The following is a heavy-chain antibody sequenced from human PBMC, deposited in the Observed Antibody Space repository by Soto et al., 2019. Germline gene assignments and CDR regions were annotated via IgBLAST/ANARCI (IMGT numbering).Heavy chain of an antibody. Sequence: EVQLLESGGGLVQPGGSLRLSCAASGFIFSSYAMSWVRQAPGKGLEWVSVISAGGSSTYYADSVKGRFTISRDNSKNTLYLQMNSLRAEDTAVYYCAKRVAVAATFYYFDYWGQGTLVTVSS. J-gene: IGHJ4*02. CDR3: AKRVAVAATFYYFDY. D-gene: IGHD6-19*01. CDR2: ISAGGSST. V-gene: IGHV3-23*01. CDR1: GFIFSSYA.